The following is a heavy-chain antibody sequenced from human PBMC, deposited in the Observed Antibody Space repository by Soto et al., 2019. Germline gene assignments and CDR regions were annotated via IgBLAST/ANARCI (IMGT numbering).Heavy chain of an antibody. Sequence: QVQLVESGGGVVQPGRSLRLSCAASGFTFSSYGMHWVRQAPGKGLEWVAVIWYDGSNKYYADSVKGRFTISRDNSKNTLDMQINSMRDEDTAVYYCAREQIAAAGHIDDWGQGTLVTVSS. V-gene: IGHV3-33*01. CDR1: GFTFSSYG. CDR2: IWYDGSNK. CDR3: AREQIAAAGHIDD. D-gene: IGHD6-13*01. J-gene: IGHJ4*02.